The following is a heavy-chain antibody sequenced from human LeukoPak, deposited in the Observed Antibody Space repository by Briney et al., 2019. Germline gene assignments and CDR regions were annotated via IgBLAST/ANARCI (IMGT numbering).Heavy chain of an antibody. D-gene: IGHD3-10*01. J-gene: IGHJ3*02. CDR2: IIPIFGTA. Sequence: SVKVSCKASGGTFSSYAISWVRQAPGQGLEWMGGIIPIFGTANYAQKFQGRVTITADKSTSTAYMELSGLRSEDTAVYYCARPAFYYAFDIWGQGTMVTVSS. CDR1: GGTFSSYA. CDR3: ARPAFYYAFDI. V-gene: IGHV1-69*06.